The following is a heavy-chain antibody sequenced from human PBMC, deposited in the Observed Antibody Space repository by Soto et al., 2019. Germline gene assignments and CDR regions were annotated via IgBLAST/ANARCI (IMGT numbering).Heavy chain of an antibody. CDR3: LRESWDFKSPTSYLQCAL. V-gene: IGHV4-31*03. Sequence: TLSLTGTVSSGSSTSGHYYWSWIRQHPGKGLEWIGYIYYTGTTFYNPSLKSRVTISVDTSKNQFSLKLTSVTAADAAMYYCLRESWDFKSPTSYLQCALWRQGTLVTVSA. CDR2: IYYTGTT. CDR1: SGSSTSGHYY. J-gene: IGHJ4*02. D-gene: IGHD3-3*01.